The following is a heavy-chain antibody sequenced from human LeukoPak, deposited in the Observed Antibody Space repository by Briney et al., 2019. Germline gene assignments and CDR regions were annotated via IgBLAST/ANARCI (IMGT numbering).Heavy chain of an antibody. J-gene: IGHJ4*02. Sequence: GASVKVSCKASGGTFSSYAISWVRQAPGQGLEWMGGIIPIFGTANYAQKFQGRVTITADESTSTAYMELSSLRSEDTAVYYCARDRLYGDYGDYWGQGTLVTVSS. CDR2: IIPIFGTA. CDR1: GGTFSSYA. D-gene: IGHD3-3*01. CDR3: ARDRLYGDYGDY. V-gene: IGHV1-69*13.